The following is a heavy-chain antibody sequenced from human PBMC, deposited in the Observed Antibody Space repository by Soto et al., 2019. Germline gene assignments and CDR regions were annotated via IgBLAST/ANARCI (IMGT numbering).Heavy chain of an antibody. CDR2: IYPGDSDT. CDR1: GYSFTSYW. J-gene: IGHJ6*02. Sequence: GESLKISCQGSGYSFTSYWIGWVRQMPGKGLELMGIIYPGDSDTRYSTSFQGQVTISADKSIRTAYLQWSSLKASDTAMYYCARANHDFWSGQYYYHSYGMDVSSPAPTLTVSS. V-gene: IGHV5-51*01. CDR3: ARANHDFWSGQYYYHSYGMDV. D-gene: IGHD3-3*01.